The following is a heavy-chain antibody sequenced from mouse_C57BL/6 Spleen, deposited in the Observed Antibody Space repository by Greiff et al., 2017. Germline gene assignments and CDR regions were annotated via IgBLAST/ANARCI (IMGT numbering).Heavy chain of an antibody. CDR1: GYAFSSYW. CDR2: IYPGDGDT. Sequence: VQLQQSGAELVKPGASVKISCKASGYAFSSYWMNWVKQRPGKGLEWIGQIYPGDGDTNYNGKFKGKATLTADKSSSTAYMQLSSLTSEDSAVXFCARRVYYYGSSNYFDYWGQGTTLTVSS. D-gene: IGHD1-1*01. J-gene: IGHJ2*01. CDR3: ARRVYYYGSSNYFDY. V-gene: IGHV1-80*01.